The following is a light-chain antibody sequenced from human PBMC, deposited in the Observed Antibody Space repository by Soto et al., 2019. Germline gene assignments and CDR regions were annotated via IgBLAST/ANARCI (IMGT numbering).Light chain of an antibody. V-gene: IGKV3-15*01. Sequence: EIVLTQSPATLSSSPGERATLSCRASQTISSTYLAWYQQRPGQAPRLLIHGASTRATGVPAKVSGSGSGTEFTLTISSLQSEDFAVYYCQQHDSWPRTFGQGTKVDIK. CDR3: QQHDSWPRT. J-gene: IGKJ1*01. CDR1: QTISSTY. CDR2: GAS.